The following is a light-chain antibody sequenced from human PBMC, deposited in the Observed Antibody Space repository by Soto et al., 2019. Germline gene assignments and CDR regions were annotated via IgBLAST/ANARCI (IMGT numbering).Light chain of an antibody. CDR2: DVS. CDR1: SSDVGGYNY. CDR3: SSYTSSSTGV. V-gene: IGLV2-14*01. Sequence: QSVLTQPASVSGSPGQAITISCTGTSSDVGGYNYVSWYQQHPGKAPKLMIYDVSNRPSGVSNRFSGSKSGNTASLTISGLQAEDEADYYCSSYTSSSTGVSGTGTRSPS. J-gene: IGLJ1*01.